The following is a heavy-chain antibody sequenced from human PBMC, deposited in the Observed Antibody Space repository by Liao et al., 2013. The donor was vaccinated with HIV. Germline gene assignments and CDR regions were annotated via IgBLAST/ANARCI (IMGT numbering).Heavy chain of an antibody. D-gene: IGHD3-3*01. V-gene: IGHV4-59*10. CDR2: IYTSGST. J-gene: IGHJ4*02. CDR1: GGSFSGYY. CDR3: ARDPNFWSGPGY. Sequence: QVQLQQWGAGLLKPSETLSLTCGVYGGSFSGYYWSWIRQPAGKGLEWIGRIYTSGSTNYNPSLKSRVTMSVDTSKNQFSLKLSSVTAADTAVYYCARDPNFWSGPGYWGQGTLVTVSS.